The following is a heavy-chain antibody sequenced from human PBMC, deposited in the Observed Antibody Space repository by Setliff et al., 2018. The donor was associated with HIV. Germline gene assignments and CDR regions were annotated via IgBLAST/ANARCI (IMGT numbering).Heavy chain of an antibody. J-gene: IGHJ6*02. D-gene: IGHD6-13*01. CDR2: ISSSGSTI. V-gene: IGHV3-48*04. CDR1: GFTFSSYG. Sequence: GSLRLSCAAFGFTFSSYGMSWVRQAPGKGLEWVSYISSSGSTIYCADSVKGRFTISRDNAKNSLYLQMNSLRAEDTAVYYCARDRVAAAGTGFYYYGMDVWGQGTTVTVSS. CDR3: ARDRVAAAGTGFYYYGMDV.